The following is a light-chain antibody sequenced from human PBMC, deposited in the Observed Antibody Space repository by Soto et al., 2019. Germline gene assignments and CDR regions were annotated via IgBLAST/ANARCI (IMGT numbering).Light chain of an antibody. CDR2: DAS. CDR1: QSVSSN. J-gene: IGKJ1*01. Sequence: EIVMTQSPATLSVSPGERATLSCRASQSVSSNLAWYQQKPGQAPRLLIYDASTRATGIPTRFSGSGSGTEFTLTINSLQSEDFAVYYCQQYSDWPPGTFGQGTKVEIQ. V-gene: IGKV3-15*01. CDR3: QQYSDWPPGT.